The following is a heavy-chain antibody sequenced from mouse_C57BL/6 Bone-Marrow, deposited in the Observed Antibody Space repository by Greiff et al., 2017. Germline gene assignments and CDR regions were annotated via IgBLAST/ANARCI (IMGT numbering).Heavy chain of an antibody. CDR3: ARWRDDFPCAY. V-gene: IGHV1-7*01. CDR1: GYTFTSYW. D-gene: IGHD2-4*01. Sequence: VQLQQSGAELAKPGASVKLSCKASGYTFTSYWMHWVKQRPGQGLEWIGYINPSSGYTKYNQKFKDKATLTADKSSSTAYMQLSSMTYADSAVYYSARWRDDFPCAYWGQGTLVTVSA. CDR2: INPSSGYT. J-gene: IGHJ3*01.